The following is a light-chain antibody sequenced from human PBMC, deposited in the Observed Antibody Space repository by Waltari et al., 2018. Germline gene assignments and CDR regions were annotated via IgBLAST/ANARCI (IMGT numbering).Light chain of an antibody. J-gene: IGLJ3*02. V-gene: IGLV5-37*01. CDR2: HKSDSDK. CDR3: MFWPNNVWV. CDR1: SDLNVGDFL. Sequence: QPVLTQPPSSSASPGDSARLTCTLPSDLNVGDFLISWYQQKPWSPPRFPLYHKSDSDKAQGSGVPSRFSGSKDASANAGILLISGLQSEDEADYYCMFWPNNVWVFGGGTKLTVL.